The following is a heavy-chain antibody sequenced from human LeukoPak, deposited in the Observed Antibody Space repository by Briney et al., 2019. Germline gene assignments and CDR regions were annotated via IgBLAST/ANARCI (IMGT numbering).Heavy chain of an antibody. J-gene: IGHJ5*02. CDR1: GYTFTGYY. Sequence: ASVKVSCKASGYTFTGYYMHWVRQAPGQGLEWMGWINPNSGCSNFAQKFQGRVTMNRDRSIRAAYMELSRLRSDDTAVYYCTKDHQLPLLGWFDPWGQGTLVTVSS. V-gene: IGHV1-2*02. CDR3: TKDHQLPLLGWFDP. D-gene: IGHD2-2*01. CDR2: INPNSGCS.